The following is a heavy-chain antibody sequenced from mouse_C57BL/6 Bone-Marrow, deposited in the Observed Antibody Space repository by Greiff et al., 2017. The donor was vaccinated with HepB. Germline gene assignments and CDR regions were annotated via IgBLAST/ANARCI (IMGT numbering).Heavy chain of an antibody. CDR2: INPNNGGT. D-gene: IGHD1-1*01. J-gene: IGHJ1*03. Sequence: VQLQQSGPELVKPGASVKISCKASGYTFTDYYMNWVKQSHGKSLEWIGDINPNNGGTSYNQKFKGKATLTVDKSSSTAYMELRSLTSEDSAVYYCARRADYYGSSYGYFDVWGTGTTVTVSS. CDR1: GYTFTDYY. CDR3: ARRADYYGSSYGYFDV. V-gene: IGHV1-26*01.